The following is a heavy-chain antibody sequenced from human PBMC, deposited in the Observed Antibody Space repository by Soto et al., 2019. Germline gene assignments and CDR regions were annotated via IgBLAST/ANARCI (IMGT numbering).Heavy chain of an antibody. CDR1: GYTFTSYG. J-gene: IGHJ5*02. CDR2: ISAYNGNT. V-gene: IGHV1-18*01. CDR3: ARVRIGYCSVGSCYLNWFDP. D-gene: IGHD2-15*01. Sequence: QVQLVQSGAEVKKPGASVKVSCKASGYTFTSYGISWVRQAPGQGLEWMRWISAYNGNTNYAQKLQGRVTMTTDTSTSEAYMELRSLRSDDTAVYYCARVRIGYCSVGSCYLNWFDPWGQGTLVTVSS.